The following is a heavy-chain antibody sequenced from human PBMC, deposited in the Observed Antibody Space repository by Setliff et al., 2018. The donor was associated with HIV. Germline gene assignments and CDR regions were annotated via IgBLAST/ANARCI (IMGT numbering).Heavy chain of an antibody. V-gene: IGHV3-23*01. CDR3: AREVYRPSSGWIRHFDL. CDR2: VSGSGGTR. CDR1: GFFFGSYA. D-gene: IGHD6-19*01. J-gene: IGHJ4*02. Sequence: GGSLRLSCVTSGFFFGSYAMAWVRQAPGKGLEWVSSVSGSGGTRYYADSVGGRFTISRDDSKDTLYLQMNSLRAEDMAIYYCAREVYRPSSGWIRHFDLWGQGTLVTVSS.